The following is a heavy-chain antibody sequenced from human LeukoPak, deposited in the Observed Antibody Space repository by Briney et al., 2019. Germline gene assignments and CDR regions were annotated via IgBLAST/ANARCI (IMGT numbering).Heavy chain of an antibody. CDR2: IWYDGSNK. CDR1: GFTFSNYG. D-gene: IGHD3-22*01. J-gene: IGHJ3*02. V-gene: IGHV3-33*01. CDR3: ARGGRGSAAVVAPRSFDI. Sequence: PGGSLRLSCAASGFTFSNYGMHWVRQAPGKGLEWVTLIWYDGSNKYYADSVKGRFTISRDNSKNTLYLQMNSLRAEDSALYYCARGGRGSAAVVAPRSFDIWGQGTMVTVSS.